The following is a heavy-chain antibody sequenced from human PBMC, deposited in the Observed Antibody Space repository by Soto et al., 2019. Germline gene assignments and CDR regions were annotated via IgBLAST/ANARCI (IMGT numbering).Heavy chain of an antibody. CDR1: GFTFSNYW. D-gene: IGHD1-26*01. V-gene: IGHV3-7*01. J-gene: IGHJ4*02. CDR2: IKYDGSEK. Sequence: GGSLRLSCAASGFTFSNYWMSWVRQAPGKGLEWVANIKYDGSEKYYIDSVKGRFTISRDNAKNSRYLQMNSLRAEDTAVYYCASPSVGPDIDYWGQGTLVTVSS. CDR3: ASPSVGPDIDY.